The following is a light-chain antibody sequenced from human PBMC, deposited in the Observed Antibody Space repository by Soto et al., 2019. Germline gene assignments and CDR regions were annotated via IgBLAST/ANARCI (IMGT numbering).Light chain of an antibody. V-gene: IGKV1-5*01. CDR3: HQYKSYTPYT. J-gene: IGKJ2*01. CDR1: HSIGTW. Sequence: DIQMTQPPSALSASLGDRVTITCRASHSIGTWLAWYQQRPGKAPKLLIYDASSLGSGVPSRFSGGGSGTEFTLTISSLQPDDFGTYYCHQYKSYTPYTIGQGTKVEIK. CDR2: DAS.